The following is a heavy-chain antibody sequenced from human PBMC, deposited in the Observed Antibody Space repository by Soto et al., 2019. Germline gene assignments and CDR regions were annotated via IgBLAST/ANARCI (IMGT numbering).Heavy chain of an antibody. J-gene: IGHJ6*02. V-gene: IGHV4-59*01. CDR1: GASISSNY. CDR3: ARYYDFWSGYSSYYYYYGMDV. CDR2: IYYSGST. D-gene: IGHD3-3*01. Sequence: PSETLSLTCTVSGASISSNYWSWIRQPPGKRLEWIGYIYYSGSTNYNPSLKSRVTISVDTSKNQFSLKLSSVTAADTAVYYCARYYDFWSGYSSYYYYYGMDVWGQGTTVTVSS.